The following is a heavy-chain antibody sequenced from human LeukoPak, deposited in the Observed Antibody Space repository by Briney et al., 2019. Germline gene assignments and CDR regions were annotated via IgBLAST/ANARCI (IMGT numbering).Heavy chain of an antibody. CDR1: GFTFSSYA. J-gene: IGHJ4*02. CDR3: ARDGRSRYQLLSYYFDY. V-gene: IGHV3-21*01. Sequence: PGGSLRLSCAASGFTFSSYAMSWVRQAPGKGLEWVSSISSSSYIYYADSVKGRFTISRDNAKNSLYLQMNSLRAEDTAVYYCARDGRSRYQLLSYYFDYWGQGTLVTVSS. CDR2: ISSSSYI. D-gene: IGHD2-2*01.